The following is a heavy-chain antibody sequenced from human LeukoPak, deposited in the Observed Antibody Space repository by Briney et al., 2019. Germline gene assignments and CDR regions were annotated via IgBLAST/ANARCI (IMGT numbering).Heavy chain of an antibody. D-gene: IGHD3-16*01. CDR2: ISYDGSNK. V-gene: IGHV3-30*18. Sequence: PGGSLRLSCAASGFTFSSYGMHWVRQAPGKGLEWVAVISYDGSNKYYVDSVKGRFTISRDNAKNSLYLQMNSLRAEDTAVYYCANEKGGAPYFDNWGQGTLVTVSS. CDR3: ANEKGGAPYFDN. J-gene: IGHJ4*02. CDR1: GFTFSSYG.